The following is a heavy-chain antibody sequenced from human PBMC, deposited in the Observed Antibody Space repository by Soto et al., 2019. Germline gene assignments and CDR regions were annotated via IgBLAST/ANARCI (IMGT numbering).Heavy chain of an antibody. CDR3: ARGEYVGMVVAANNWFDP. CDR1: GGTFSSYA. J-gene: IGHJ5*02. V-gene: IGHV1-69*13. Sequence: GASVKVSCKASGGTFSSYAISWVRQAPGQGLEWMGGIIPIFGTANYAQKFQGRVTITADESTSTAYMELSSLRSEDTAVYYCARGEYVGMVVAANNWFDPWGQGTLVTVSS. D-gene: IGHD2-15*01. CDR2: IIPIFGTA.